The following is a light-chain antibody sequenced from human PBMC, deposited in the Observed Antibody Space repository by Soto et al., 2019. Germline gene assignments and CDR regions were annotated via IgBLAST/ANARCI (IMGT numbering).Light chain of an antibody. CDR1: QSVSSSY. CDR2: GAS. V-gene: IGKV3-20*01. J-gene: IGKJ2*01. CDR3: QQYGSSPYT. Sequence: EIVLTQSPGTLSLSPGERATLSCRASQSVSSSYLAWYQQKPGQAPRLLIYGASSRATGIPDRFSGSGSGKDVTLTISRLEPEDFAVYYCQQYGSSPYTFGQGTKLEIK.